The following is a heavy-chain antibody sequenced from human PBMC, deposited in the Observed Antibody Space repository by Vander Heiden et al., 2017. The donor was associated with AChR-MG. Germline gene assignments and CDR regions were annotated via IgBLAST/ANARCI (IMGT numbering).Heavy chain of an antibody. J-gene: IGHJ3*02. D-gene: IGHD3-16*01. CDR3: VRGGGAFDI. Sequence: QLQQSGPGLVKPSQTLSLTCAISGDSVSSNSTAWNWIRQSPSRGLEWLGRTSDRSKWYNGYAVSVKSQIPINPGTSRNQFSLRLNSVTPGDTAVYYCVRGGGAFDIWGQGTMVTVSS. CDR1: GDSVSSNSTA. CDR2: TSDRSKWYN. V-gene: IGHV6-1*01.